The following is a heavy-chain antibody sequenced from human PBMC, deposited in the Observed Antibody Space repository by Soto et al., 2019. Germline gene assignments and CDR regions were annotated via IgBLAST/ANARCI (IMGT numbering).Heavy chain of an antibody. CDR1: GFTVSSNY. J-gene: IGHJ6*02. V-gene: IGHV3-53*01. CDR3: ARVTGYSSGWGYYYGMDV. D-gene: IGHD6-19*01. Sequence: RRLSCAASGFTVSSNYMSWVRQAPGKGLEWVSVIYSGGSTYYADSVKGRFTISRDNSKNTLYLQMNSLRAEDTAVYYCARVTGYSSGWGYYYGMDVWGQGTTVTVSS. CDR2: IYSGGST.